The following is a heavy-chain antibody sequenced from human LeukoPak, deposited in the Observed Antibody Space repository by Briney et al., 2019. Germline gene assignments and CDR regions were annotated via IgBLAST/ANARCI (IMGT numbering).Heavy chain of an antibody. CDR3: ANAGYSSGSSYAFDI. CDR2: ISWNSGSI. Sequence: PGGSLRLSCAASGFTFDDYAMHWVRQAPGKGLEWVSGISWNSGSIGYAGSVKGRFTISRDNAKNSLYLQMNSLRAEDTALYYCANAGYSSGSSYAFDIWGQGTMVTVSS. J-gene: IGHJ3*02. V-gene: IGHV3-9*01. D-gene: IGHD6-19*01. CDR1: GFTFDDYA.